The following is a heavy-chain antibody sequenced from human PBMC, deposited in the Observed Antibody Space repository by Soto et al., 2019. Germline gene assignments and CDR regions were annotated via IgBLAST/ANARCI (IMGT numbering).Heavy chain of an antibody. CDR1: GGTFSSYA. CDR2: IIPIFGTA. D-gene: IGHD3-10*01. CDR3: ARVTGPQEWLSGGFDY. V-gene: IGHV1-69*13. J-gene: IGHJ4*02. Sequence: SVKVSCKASGGTFSSYAISWVRQAPGQGLEWMGGIIPIFGTANYAQKFQGRVTITADESTSTAYMELSSLRSEDTAVYYCARVTGPQEWLSGGFDYWGQGTLVTVSS.